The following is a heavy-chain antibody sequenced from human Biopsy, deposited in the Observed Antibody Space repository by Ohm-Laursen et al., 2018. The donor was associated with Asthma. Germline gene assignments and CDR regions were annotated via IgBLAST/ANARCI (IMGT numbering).Heavy chain of an antibody. J-gene: IGHJ4*02. Sequence: TQTLTLTCTFSGFSLSTSGGGVGWIRQPPGKALEWLGNIYWDDDKRYSPSLQSRPTITRDTPKDQVVLTMTNMGPVDTGTYYCVHTLVGLKAFDFWGQGTVVTVSS. CDR1: GFSLSTSGGG. V-gene: IGHV2-5*02. D-gene: IGHD1-26*01. CDR2: IYWDDDK. CDR3: VHTLVGLKAFDF.